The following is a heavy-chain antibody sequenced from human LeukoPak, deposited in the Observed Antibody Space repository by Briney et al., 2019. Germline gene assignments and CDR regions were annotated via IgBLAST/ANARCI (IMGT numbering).Heavy chain of an antibody. V-gene: IGHV4-30-4*07. J-gene: IGHJ3*02. Sequence: PSQTLSLTCAVSGGSISSGGYSWSWIRQPPGKGLEWIGYIYYSGSTYYNPSLKSRVTISADTSKNQFSLKLSSVTAADTAVYYCARGPYSGSYYSVNAFDIWGQGTMVTVSS. CDR3: ARGPYSGSYYSVNAFDI. D-gene: IGHD1-26*01. CDR2: IYYSGST. CDR1: GGSISSGGYS.